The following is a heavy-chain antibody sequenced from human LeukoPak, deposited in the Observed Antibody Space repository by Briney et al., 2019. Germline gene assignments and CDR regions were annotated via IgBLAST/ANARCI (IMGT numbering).Heavy chain of an antibody. CDR2: IKQDGSEK. J-gene: IGHJ4*02. Sequence: GGSLRLSCAVSGFTFSSYGIHWVRQAPGKGLEWVANIKQDGSEKYYVDSVKGRFTISRDNAKNSLYLQMNSLRAEDTAVYYCARQVTDRSSGYYYWGQETLVAVSS. D-gene: IGHD3-22*01. CDR1: GFTFSSYG. CDR3: ARQVTDRSSGYYY. V-gene: IGHV3-7*03.